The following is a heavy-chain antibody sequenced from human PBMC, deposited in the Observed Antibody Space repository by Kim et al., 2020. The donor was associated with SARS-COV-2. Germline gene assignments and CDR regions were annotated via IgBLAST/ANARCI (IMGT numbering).Heavy chain of an antibody. CDR3: AKNSLGENDAFDI. D-gene: IGHD3-16*01. Sequence: GGSLRLSCAASGFTFSSYSMNWVRQAPGKGLEWVSSISSSSSYIYYADSVKGRFTISRDNAKNSLYLQMNSLRAEDTAVYYCAKNSLGENDAFDIWGQGTMVTVSS. J-gene: IGHJ3*02. CDR2: ISSSSSYI. CDR1: GFTFSSYS. V-gene: IGHV3-21*01.